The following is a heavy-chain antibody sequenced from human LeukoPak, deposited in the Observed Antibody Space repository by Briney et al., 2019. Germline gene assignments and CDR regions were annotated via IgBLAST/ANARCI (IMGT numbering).Heavy chain of an antibody. Sequence: GGSLRLSCAASGFTFSNYGMLWIRQAPGKGLEWVAVISYDGSNTYYADSVKGRFTISRDNSKNTLYLQMNSLRTEDTALFYCAKDRDTSGWRYFDYWGQGTLVTVSS. V-gene: IGHV3-30*18. D-gene: IGHD6-19*01. CDR2: ISYDGSNT. CDR3: AKDRDTSGWRYFDY. J-gene: IGHJ4*02. CDR1: GFTFSNYG.